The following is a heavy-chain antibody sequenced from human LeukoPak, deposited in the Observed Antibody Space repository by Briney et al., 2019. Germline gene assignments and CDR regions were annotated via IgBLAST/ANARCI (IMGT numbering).Heavy chain of an antibody. D-gene: IGHD3-9*01. J-gene: IGHJ4*02. CDR2: ISGRDDST. Sequence: GASLRLSCAAPGFTVTNYAIYSVRQAPGKGLELVSAISGRDDSTYYADSVKGRFTNSRDTSKNTLFLQMNSLRAEDTAVYYCAKWGDYDILTGYYDPDYWGQGTLVTVSS. V-gene: IGHV3-23*01. CDR1: GFTVTNYA. CDR3: AKWGDYDILTGYYDPDY.